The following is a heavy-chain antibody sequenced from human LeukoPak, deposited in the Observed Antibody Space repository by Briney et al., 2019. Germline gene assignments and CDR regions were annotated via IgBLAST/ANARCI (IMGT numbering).Heavy chain of an antibody. J-gene: IGHJ4*02. CDR2: ISWNSGSI. CDR1: GFTFDDYA. Sequence: PGGSLRLSCAASGFTFDDYAMHWVRQAPGKGLEWVSGISWNSGSIGYADSVKGRFTISRDNAKNSLYLQMNSLRAEDTALYYCAKTLYSSGWYSPLDYWGQGTLVTVPS. CDR3: AKTLYSSGWYSPLDY. D-gene: IGHD6-19*01. V-gene: IGHV3-9*01.